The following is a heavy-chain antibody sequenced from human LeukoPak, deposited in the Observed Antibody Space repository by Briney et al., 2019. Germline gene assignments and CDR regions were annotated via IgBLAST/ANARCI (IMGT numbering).Heavy chain of an antibody. CDR2: LNPGPGGT. Sequence: GASVKVSCKTSGYTFIAYYLHWVRQAPGQGLEWMGWLNPGPGGTLYAQKFQGRVTMTRDRSMTTAYMELTELRSDDTAVYYCAAQRDPRPFDHWGQGTLITVSS. CDR1: GYTFIAYY. D-gene: IGHD5-24*01. CDR3: AAQRDPRPFDH. J-gene: IGHJ4*02. V-gene: IGHV1-2*02.